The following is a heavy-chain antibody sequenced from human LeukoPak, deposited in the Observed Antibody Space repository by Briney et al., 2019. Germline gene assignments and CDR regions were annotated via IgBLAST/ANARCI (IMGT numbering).Heavy chain of an antibody. CDR1: GFTFSRYW. D-gene: IGHD3-3*01. CDR2: VKQDGSEK. J-gene: IGHJ4*02. CDR3: ARVDYDFWSGYHSKRHQTFDY. V-gene: IGHV3-7*03. Sequence: GGSLRLSCAASGFTFSRYWMSWVRQAPGKGLEWVANVKQDGSEKYYVDSVKGRFTISRDNAKNSLYLQMNSLRAEDTAVYYCARVDYDFWSGYHSKRHQTFDYWGQGTLVTVSS.